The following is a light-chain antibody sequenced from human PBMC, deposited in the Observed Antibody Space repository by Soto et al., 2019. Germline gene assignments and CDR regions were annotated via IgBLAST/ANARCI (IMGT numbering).Light chain of an antibody. CDR3: QHHNSYSQT. J-gene: IGKJ1*01. V-gene: IGKV1-5*01. CDR2: GAS. Sequence: DIQMTKSPPTLSASVGDRVTITCRASQSIRHYLAWYQQMPGKAPKLLIYGASTLQSGVASRFSGSGSGTEFTLTISSLQPDDFGTYFCQHHNSYSQTFGQGTKVEIK. CDR1: QSIRHY.